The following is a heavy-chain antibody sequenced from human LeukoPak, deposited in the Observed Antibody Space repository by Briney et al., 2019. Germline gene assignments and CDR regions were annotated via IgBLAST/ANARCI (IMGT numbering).Heavy chain of an antibody. D-gene: IGHD3-9*01. CDR2: ISSGDRT. CDR3: AKDATASPYFHWFDN. J-gene: IGHJ4*02. Sequence: GGSLRLSCAASGFTFSSYAMNWVRQAPGKGLEWVAVISSGDRTFHAESVKGRFTISRDKSKDTLYLQMNSLRAEDTAVYYCAKDATASPYFHWFDNWGQGTQVIVSS. CDR1: GFTFSSYA. V-gene: IGHV3-23*01.